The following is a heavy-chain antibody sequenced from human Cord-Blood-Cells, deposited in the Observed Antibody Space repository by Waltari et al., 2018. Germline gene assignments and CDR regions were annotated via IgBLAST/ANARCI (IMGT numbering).Heavy chain of an antibody. V-gene: IGHV4-30-4*08. CDR3: ARVPTGGSSSYFDY. J-gene: IGHJ4*02. D-gene: IGHD6-6*01. Sequence: QVQLQESGPGLVKPSQTLSLTCTVSGGSITRRYYYRRWLRQPPGKGLEWIGYIYYSGSTYYNPSLKSRVTISVDTSKNQFSLKLSSVTAADTAVYYCARVPTGGSSSYFDYWGQGTLVTVSS. CDR2: IYYSGST. CDR1: GGSITRRYYY.